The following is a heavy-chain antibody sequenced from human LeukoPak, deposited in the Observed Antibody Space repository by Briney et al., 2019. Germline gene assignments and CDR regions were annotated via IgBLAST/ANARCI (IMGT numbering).Heavy chain of an antibody. D-gene: IGHD6-13*01. V-gene: IGHV4-39*01. Sequence: SETLSLTCTVSGGSISSYYWGWIRQPPGKGLEWIGSIHNSGSTYYNPSLKSRVTMSVDTSKNQFSLKLSSVTAADTAVYYCARHPHGSSWYRNAFDIWGQGTMVTVSS. CDR2: IHNSGST. CDR3: ARHPHGSSWYRNAFDI. CDR1: GGSISSYY. J-gene: IGHJ3*02.